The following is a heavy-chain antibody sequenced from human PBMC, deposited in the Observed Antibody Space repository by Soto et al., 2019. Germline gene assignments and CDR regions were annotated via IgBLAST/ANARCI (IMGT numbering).Heavy chain of an antibody. V-gene: IGHV3-30-3*01. CDR3: ARSPGYCSTTRCYGRDFAMDV. CDR2: ISFDGSTK. D-gene: IGHD2-2*01. J-gene: IGHJ6*02. CDR1: RFTFSNYA. Sequence: QVQLVEFGGGVVQPGRSLRLSCGASRFTFSNYAMHWVRQAPGKGLQWVALISFDGSTKYYADSVKGRFTISRDNSKNTLYLQMNSLRAEDTAVYYCARSPGYCSTTRCYGRDFAMDVWGQGTTVTVSS.